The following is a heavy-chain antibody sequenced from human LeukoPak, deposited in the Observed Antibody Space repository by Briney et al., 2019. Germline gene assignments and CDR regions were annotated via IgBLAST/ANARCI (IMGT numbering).Heavy chain of an antibody. Sequence: GGSLRLSCAASGFTFSGYRVNWVRQAPGKGLEWVSSTSVSNSYMYYADSVRGRFTISRDNARNSLYLRMDSLRAEDTAVYYCARDRSTVVSNAFDIWGQGTMVTVSS. CDR1: GFTFSGYR. CDR2: TSVSNSYM. D-gene: IGHD4-23*01. CDR3: ARDRSTVVSNAFDI. J-gene: IGHJ3*02. V-gene: IGHV3-21*01.